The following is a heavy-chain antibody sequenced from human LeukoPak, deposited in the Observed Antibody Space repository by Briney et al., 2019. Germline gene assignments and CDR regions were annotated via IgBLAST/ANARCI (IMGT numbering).Heavy chain of an antibody. D-gene: IGHD5-24*01. V-gene: IGHV3-72*01. J-gene: IGHJ4*02. CDR2: TRNKANSYTT. Sequence: PGGSLRLSCVASGFTFSDHYMDWVRQAPGKGLEWVGRTRNKANSYTTEYAASVKGRFTISRDDSKNSLYLQMNSLKTEDTAVYYCARGRGRDGYFGFDYWGQGTLVTVSS. CDR3: ARGRGRDGYFGFDY. CDR1: GFTFSDHY.